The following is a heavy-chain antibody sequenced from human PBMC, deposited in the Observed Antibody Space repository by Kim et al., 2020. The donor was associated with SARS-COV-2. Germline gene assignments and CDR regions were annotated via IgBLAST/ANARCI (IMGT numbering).Heavy chain of an antibody. Sequence: GGSLRLSCAASGFTVSSNYMSWVRQAPGKGLEWVSVIYSGGSTYYADSVKGRFTISRDNSKNTLYLQMNSLRAEDTAVYYCAREERGPVAFDIWGQGTMVTVSS. J-gene: IGHJ3*02. CDR2: IYSGGST. CDR3: AREERGPVAFDI. D-gene: IGHD1-1*01. V-gene: IGHV3-53*01. CDR1: GFTVSSNY.